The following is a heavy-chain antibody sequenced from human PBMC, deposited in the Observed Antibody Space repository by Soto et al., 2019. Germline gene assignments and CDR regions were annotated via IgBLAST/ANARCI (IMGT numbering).Heavy chain of an antibody. CDR1: GGSISSGDYY. V-gene: IGHV4-30-4*01. Sequence: QVQLQESGPGLVKPSQTLSLTCTVSGGSISSGDYYWSWIRQPPGKGLEWIGYIYYSGSTYYNPSLKSRFTISVDTSKNHSPRKLGSVTAADTAVYYCARRRGSSWANDYWGQGTLVTVS. D-gene: IGHD6-13*01. CDR2: IYYSGST. J-gene: IGHJ4*02. CDR3: ARRRGSSWANDY.